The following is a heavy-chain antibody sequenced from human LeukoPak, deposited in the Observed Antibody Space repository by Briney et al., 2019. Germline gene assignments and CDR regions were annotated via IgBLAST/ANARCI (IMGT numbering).Heavy chain of an antibody. CDR3: ARSHVVVVPAAKGILPGYYMDV. Sequence: SVKVSCMASGGTFSSYAISWVRQAPGQGLEWMGGIIPIFGTANYAQKFQGRVTITTDESTSTAYMELSSLRSEDTAVYYCARSHVVVVPAAKGILPGYYMDVWGKGTTVTVSS. V-gene: IGHV1-69*05. CDR2: IIPIFGTA. CDR1: GGTFSSYA. J-gene: IGHJ6*03. D-gene: IGHD2-2*01.